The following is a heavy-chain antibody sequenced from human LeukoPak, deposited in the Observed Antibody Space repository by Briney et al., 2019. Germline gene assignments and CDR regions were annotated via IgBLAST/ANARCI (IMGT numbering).Heavy chain of an antibody. J-gene: IGHJ4*02. V-gene: IGHV3-21*01. D-gene: IGHD3-22*01. Sequence: GWALRLSCPSCGCTFISYSMNGVRQARGRGLEWVTSISSSSSYIYYADSVMRRFTISRDNDKDSLYLQMNSLRAEDTAVYYCARSDSSGYWGQGTLVSVSS. CDR2: ISSSSSYI. CDR1: GCTFISYS. CDR3: ARSDSSGY.